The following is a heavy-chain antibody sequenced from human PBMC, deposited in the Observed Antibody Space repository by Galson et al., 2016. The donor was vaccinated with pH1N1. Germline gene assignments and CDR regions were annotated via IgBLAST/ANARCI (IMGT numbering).Heavy chain of an antibody. V-gene: IGHV3-30*03. J-gene: IGHJ4*02. CDR2: ISSDGRET. Sequence: SLRLSCATSGFSFSTYGMHWVRQAPGKGLEWVAVISSDGRETHYAESVKGRFTTSRDSSKNTLYFQLSSLRPEDTATYYCAREGLRGYFPDWGQGTLVTVSS. D-gene: IGHD5-18*01. CDR1: GFSFSTYG. CDR3: AREGLRGYFPD.